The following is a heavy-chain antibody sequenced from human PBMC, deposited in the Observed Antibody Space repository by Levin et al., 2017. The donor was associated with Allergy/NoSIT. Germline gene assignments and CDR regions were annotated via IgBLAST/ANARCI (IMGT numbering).Heavy chain of an antibody. Sequence: PGGSLRLSCAASGFSFSDYRMNWVRQAPGKGLEWISYISSDSATIHYADSVKGRFTISRDNAKNSLYLQMNSLRDEDTAVYYCARELRYGSGGPWPLRDWGQGTLVTVSS. CDR2: ISSDSATI. CDR1: GFSFSDYR. V-gene: IGHV3-48*02. J-gene: IGHJ4*02. D-gene: IGHD2-15*01. CDR3: ARELRYGSGGPWPLRD.